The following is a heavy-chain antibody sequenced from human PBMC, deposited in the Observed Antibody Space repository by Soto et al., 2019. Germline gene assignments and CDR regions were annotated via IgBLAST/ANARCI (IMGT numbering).Heavy chain of an antibody. D-gene: IGHD6-13*01. V-gene: IGHV3-7*05. J-gene: IGHJ3*02. CDR2: IRRDGGAT. CDR1: GFSFSNYW. Sequence: EVQLVESGGALVQPGESLRLSCEASGFSFSNYWMTWVRQAPGKGLEWVANIRRDGGATSYLDYVRGRFTISRDNAENSLYLQMNSLRAEDTALYYCARDVSPGSSSLYLDAFDIWGQGTMVTVSS. CDR3: ARDVSPGSSSLYLDAFDI.